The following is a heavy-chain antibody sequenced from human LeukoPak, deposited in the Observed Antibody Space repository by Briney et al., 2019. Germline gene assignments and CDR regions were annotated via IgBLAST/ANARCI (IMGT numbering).Heavy chain of an antibody. CDR2: IYYTGAT. CDR3: ARHGTYTSPYYGMDV. V-gene: IGHV4-39*01. J-gene: IGHJ6*02. CDR1: GGSMSNRNYY. D-gene: IGHD2-2*02. Sequence: KPSETLSLTCSASGGSMSNRNYYWVWIRQPPGKGLEWFGSIYYTGATYHYPSLNSRVTISVDPSKNQFSLKLTSVTAADTAVYYCARHGTYTSPYYGMDVWGQGTTVIVSS.